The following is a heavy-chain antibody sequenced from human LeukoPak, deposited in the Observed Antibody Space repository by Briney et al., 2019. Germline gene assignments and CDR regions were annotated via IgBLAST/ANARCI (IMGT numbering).Heavy chain of an antibody. D-gene: IGHD6-13*01. J-gene: IGHJ6*03. CDR1: GFTFSSYA. CDR2: ISYDGSNK. Sequence: GGSLRLSCAASGFTFSSYAMHWVRQAPGKGLEWVAVISYDGSNKYYADSVKGRFTISRDNSKNTLYLQMNSLRAEDTAVYYCARGKHSIAATWDYYYYMDVWGKGTTVTVSS. CDR3: ARGKHSIAATWDYYYYMDV. V-gene: IGHV3-30*04.